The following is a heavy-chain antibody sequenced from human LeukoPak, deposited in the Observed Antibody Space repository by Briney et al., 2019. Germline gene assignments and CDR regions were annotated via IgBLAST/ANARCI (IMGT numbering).Heavy chain of an antibody. D-gene: IGHD6-13*01. CDR1: Y. CDR2: IYSGGST. V-gene: IGHV3-66*01. Sequence: YWGWVRQSPGKGLEWVSVIYSGGSTYYADSVKGRFTISRDNSKNTLYLQMNSLRAEDTAVYYCANQQLDGGEWFDPWGQGTLVTVSS. CDR3: ANQQLDGGEWFDP. J-gene: IGHJ5*02.